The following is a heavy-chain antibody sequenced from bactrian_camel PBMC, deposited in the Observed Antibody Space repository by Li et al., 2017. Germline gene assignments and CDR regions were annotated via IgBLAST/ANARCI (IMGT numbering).Heavy chain of an antibody. CDR3: AAAISDLPVDVVATLGHWSFSY. CDR1: GFTFGDYA. J-gene: IGHJ4*01. CDR2: ISGSGII. Sequence: VQLVESGGDLVQPGGSLRLSCVGSGFTFGDYAMGWIRQAPGKALEGVSAISGSGIIYYSDSVKGRFTIARDNAASTLFLLMTRLKPEDTATYCCAAAISDLPVDVVATLGHWSFSYWGPGTQVTV. V-gene: IGHV3-1*01. D-gene: IGHD1*01.